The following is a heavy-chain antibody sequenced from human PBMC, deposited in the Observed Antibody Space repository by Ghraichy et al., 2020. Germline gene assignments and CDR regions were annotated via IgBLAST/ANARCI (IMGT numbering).Heavy chain of an antibody. CDR3: AKDTNYYGSGSFQTQFDY. CDR1: GFTFSSYA. V-gene: IGHV3-23*01. J-gene: IGHJ4*02. D-gene: IGHD3-10*01. CDR2: ISGSGGST. Sequence: GESLNISCAASGFTFSSYAMSWVRQAPGKGLEWVSAISGSGGSTYYADSVKGRFTISRDNSKNTLYLQMNSLRAEDTAVYYCAKDTNYYGSGSFQTQFDYWGQGTLVTVSS.